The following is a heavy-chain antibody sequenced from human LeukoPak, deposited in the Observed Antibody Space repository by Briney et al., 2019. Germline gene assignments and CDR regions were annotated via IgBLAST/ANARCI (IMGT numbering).Heavy chain of an antibody. D-gene: IGHD2-15*01. J-gene: IGHJ4*02. CDR2: IYYSGST. CDR3: ARVDGGY. V-gene: IGHV4-61*01. CDR1: GGSIRSSYYY. Sequence: TSETLSLTCTVSGGSIRSSYYYWSWIRQPPGKGLEWIGYIYYSGSTNYNPSLKSRVTISVDTSKNQFSLKPSSVTAADTAVYYCARVDGGYWGQGTLVTVSS.